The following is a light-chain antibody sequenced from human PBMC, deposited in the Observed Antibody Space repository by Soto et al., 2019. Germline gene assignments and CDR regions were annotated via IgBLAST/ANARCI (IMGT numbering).Light chain of an antibody. CDR3: YAYGLSNTFA. CDR1: TSDIGSYDL. V-gene: IGLV2-23*02. CDR2: GVN. J-gene: IGLJ2*01. Sequence: QSVLTQPASVSGSPGQSITISCTGTTSDIGSYDLVSWYRQHPGEAPKLLIYGVNKRPSGVSNRFSGSKSGNTAYLTISGLQAEDEAHYWCYAYGLSNTFAFGGGTKLTVL.